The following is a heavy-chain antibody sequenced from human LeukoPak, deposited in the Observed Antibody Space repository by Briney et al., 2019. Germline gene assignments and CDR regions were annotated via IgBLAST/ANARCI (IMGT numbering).Heavy chain of an antibody. CDR2: IKQDGSEK. Sequence: NPGGSLRLSCAASGFTFSSYWMSWVRQAPGKGLEWVANIKQDGSEKYYVDSVKGRFTISRDNAKNSLYLQMNSLRAEDTAVYYCARVGCSSWYGDVPYWGQGTLVTVSS. D-gene: IGHD6-13*01. CDR3: ARVGCSSWYGDVPY. CDR1: GFTFSSYW. V-gene: IGHV3-7*01. J-gene: IGHJ4*02.